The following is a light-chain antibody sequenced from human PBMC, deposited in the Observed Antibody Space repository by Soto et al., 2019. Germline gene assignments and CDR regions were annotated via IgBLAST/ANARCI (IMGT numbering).Light chain of an antibody. CDR1: QSISSY. CDR2: GAS. Sequence: ASLGDIVTITCRASQSISSYLSWYQQKPGKAPKLLIYGASNLQSGVPSRFSGSGSGTDFTLTISSLQPEDFATYFCQHSYNTPRTFGQGTKVDI. V-gene: IGKV1-39*01. CDR3: QHSYNTPRT. J-gene: IGKJ1*01.